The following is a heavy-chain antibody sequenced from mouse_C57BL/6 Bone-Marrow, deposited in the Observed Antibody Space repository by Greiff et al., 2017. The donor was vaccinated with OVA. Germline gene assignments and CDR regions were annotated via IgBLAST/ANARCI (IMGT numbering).Heavy chain of an antibody. Sequence: QVQLQQPGAELVRPGSSVKLSCKASGYTFTSYWMHWVKQRPIQGLEWIGNIDPSDSETHYNQKFKDKATLTVDKYSSPAYMQLSSLTSEDSAVEYCARGLWGLDYWGQGTMVTVSA. J-gene: IGHJ3*01. V-gene: IGHV1-52*01. CDR1: GYTFTSYW. D-gene: IGHD1-1*02. CDR2: IDPSDSET. CDR3: ARGLWGLDY.